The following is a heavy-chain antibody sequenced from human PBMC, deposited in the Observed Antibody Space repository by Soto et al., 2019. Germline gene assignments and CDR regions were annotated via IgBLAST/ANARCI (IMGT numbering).Heavy chain of an antibody. V-gene: IGHV3-74*01. CDR2: INPDGRTT. CDR1: GFAFSSYW. CDR3: ARVGVGTYHFGF. Sequence: EVQLVESGGGSVQPGGSLRLSCAASGFAFSSYWMHWVRQAPGKGLVWVSRINPDGRTTSSADSVRDRFTISRDNAHDTLYLQMNGLRTEDTAVYYCARVGVGTYHFGFWGQGTQVAVSS. D-gene: IGHD2-15*01. J-gene: IGHJ4*02.